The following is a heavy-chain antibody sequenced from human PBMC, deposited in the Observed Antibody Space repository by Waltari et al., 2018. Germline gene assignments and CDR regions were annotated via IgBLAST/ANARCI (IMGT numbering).Heavy chain of an antibody. CDR2: IYYRGSN. V-gene: IGHV4-39*07. J-gene: IGHJ5*02. CDR1: GGSIISSSYY. D-gene: IGHD3-16*02. CDR3: AVDYRGSMCLYNGFDR. Sequence: QLQLQESCPGLLKPSATLSLTCTVSGGSIISSSYYCGWIRQPPGKVLEWIGSIYYRGSNYYYPSSKSRATISVEPVKNQFSRKLSSVSAADTGVDYWAVDYRGSMCLYNGFDRWGQVNLFTVSS.